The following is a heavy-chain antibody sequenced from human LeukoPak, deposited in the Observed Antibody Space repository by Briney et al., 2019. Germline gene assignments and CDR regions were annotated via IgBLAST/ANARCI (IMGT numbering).Heavy chain of an antibody. D-gene: IGHD2-8*01. Sequence: ASVKVSCKASGYTFTGYYMHWVRQAPGQGLEWMGWINPNSGGTNYAQKFQGRVTMTRGTSISTAYMELSRLRSDDTAVYYCAREGCTNGVCYVDYWGQGTLVTVSS. CDR2: INPNSGGT. CDR1: GYTFTGYY. CDR3: AREGCTNGVCYVDY. V-gene: IGHV1-2*02. J-gene: IGHJ4*02.